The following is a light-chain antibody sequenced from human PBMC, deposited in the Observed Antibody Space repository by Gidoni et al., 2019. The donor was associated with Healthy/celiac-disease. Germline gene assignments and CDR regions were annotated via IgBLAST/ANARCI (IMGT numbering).Light chain of an antibody. CDR1: KLGDKY. CDR3: QAWDSSTAGVV. Sequence: SSELTQPPSVSVSPGPTASIPCSGDKLGDKYACWYQQTPGQSPVLVIYQDSKRPSGIPERFSGSNSGNTATLTISGTQAMDEADYYCQAWDSSTAGVVFGGGTKLTVL. V-gene: IGLV3-1*01. CDR2: QDS. J-gene: IGLJ2*01.